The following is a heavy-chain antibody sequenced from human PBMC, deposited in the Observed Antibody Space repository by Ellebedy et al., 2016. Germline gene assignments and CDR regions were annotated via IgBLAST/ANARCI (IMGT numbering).Heavy chain of an antibody. V-gene: IGHV3-74*01. CDR2: IDSDGSTT. CDR1: GFPLSDYY. D-gene: IGHD5-24*01. J-gene: IGHJ4*02. Sequence: GESLKISXAASGFPLSDYYMAWIRQAPGKGLVWVSHIDSDGSTTTYADSVKGRFTISRDNAKNTLYLQMNSLRAEDTAVYYCVPRADGYNYPSLGYWGQGTLVTVSS. CDR3: VPRADGYNYPSLGY.